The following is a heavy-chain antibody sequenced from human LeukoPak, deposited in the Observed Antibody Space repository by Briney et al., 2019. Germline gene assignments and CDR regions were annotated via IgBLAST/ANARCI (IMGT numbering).Heavy chain of an antibody. CDR3: AKEGRIAVAHGFDY. D-gene: IGHD6-19*01. Sequence: GRSLRLSCAASGFTFSSYGMHWVRQAPGKGLEWVAVISYDGSNKYYADSVKGRFTISRDNSKNTLYLQMNSLRAEDTAVYYCAKEGRIAVAHGFDYWGQGTLVTVPS. J-gene: IGHJ4*02. V-gene: IGHV3-30*18. CDR1: GFTFSSYG. CDR2: ISYDGSNK.